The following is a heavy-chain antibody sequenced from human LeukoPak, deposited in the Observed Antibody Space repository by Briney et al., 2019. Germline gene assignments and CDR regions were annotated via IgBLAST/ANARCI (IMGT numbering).Heavy chain of an antibody. Sequence: PGGSLRLSCSASGFTFSSYEMNWVRQAPGKGLEWLSYISASGSTIYYADSVKGRFTISRDNAKNSVYLQMNSLRAEDTAVYYCARGGSYILDYWGQGTLVTVYS. CDR2: ISASGSTI. J-gene: IGHJ4*02. CDR1: GFTFSSYE. CDR3: ARGGSYILDY. D-gene: IGHD1-26*01. V-gene: IGHV3-48*03.